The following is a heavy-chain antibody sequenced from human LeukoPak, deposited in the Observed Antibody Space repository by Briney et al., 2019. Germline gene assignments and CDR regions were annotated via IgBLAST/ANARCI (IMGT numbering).Heavy chain of an antibody. CDR2: IYSGGTT. Sequence: GGSLRLSCAASGFTVSSNYMTWVRQAPEKGLEWVAVIYSGGTTFYADYVKGRFTISRDTSRNMLYLQMNSLRAEDTAIYYCAKEYTGTFSPFPSYFDNWGQGTLVTVSS. CDR1: GFTVSSNY. J-gene: IGHJ4*02. CDR3: AKEYTGTFSPFPSYFDN. V-gene: IGHV3-53*01. D-gene: IGHD1-26*01.